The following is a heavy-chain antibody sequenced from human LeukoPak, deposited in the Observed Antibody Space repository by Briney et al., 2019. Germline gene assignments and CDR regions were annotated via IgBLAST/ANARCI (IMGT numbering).Heavy chain of an antibody. CDR3: ARDWEY. CDR2: IGDSGSTI. V-gene: IGHV3-11*04. J-gene: IGHJ4*02. D-gene: IGHD1-26*01. Sequence: GGSLRLSCAASGFTSSDYYMAWMRQAPGKGLEWASYIGDSGSTIFYADSVKGRFTISRGGPKNSLYLQMNSLRAEDTAVYYCARDWEYWGQGTLVTVSS. CDR1: GFTSSDYY.